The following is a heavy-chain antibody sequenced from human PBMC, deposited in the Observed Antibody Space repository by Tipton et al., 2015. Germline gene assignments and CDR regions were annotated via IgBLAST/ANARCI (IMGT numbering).Heavy chain of an antibody. Sequence: TLSLTCTVSSGSISRSYWSWIRQPPGKGLEWIGYIFYDGSTNYNPSLKRRVTISLDTSKNQFSLTLNSVTAADTAVYYCARDLEHGMDVWGQGTTVTVSS. CDR1: SGSISRSY. D-gene: IGHD5-24*01. V-gene: IGHV4-59*01. CDR3: ARDLEHGMDV. J-gene: IGHJ6*02. CDR2: IFYDGST.